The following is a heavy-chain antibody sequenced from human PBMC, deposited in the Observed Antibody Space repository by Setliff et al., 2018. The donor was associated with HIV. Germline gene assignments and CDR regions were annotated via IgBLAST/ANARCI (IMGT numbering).Heavy chain of an antibody. CDR2: INHSGSS. D-gene: IGHD2-15*01. V-gene: IGHV4-34*01. Sequence: PSETLSLTCGVYGGSLSDYFWSWIRQPPGKGLEWIGEINHSGSSNYNPSLKSRVTISMDTSKNQLSLNVTSVTAADTAVYYCARCSRVYCSGGSCYGFDPWGQGTLVTVSS. CDR1: GGSLSDYF. J-gene: IGHJ5*02. CDR3: ARCSRVYCSGGSCYGFDP.